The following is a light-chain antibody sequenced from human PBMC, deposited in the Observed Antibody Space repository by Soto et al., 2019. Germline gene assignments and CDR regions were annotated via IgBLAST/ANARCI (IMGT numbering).Light chain of an antibody. CDR3: QQYGSSPPRT. Sequence: EIVLTQSPGTLSLSPGDRATLSCRASQSVRSSSLAWYQQKPGQAPRLLIYGATSRATGIPDRFSGSGSGTAVTTTISGLEPADFAVYYCQQYGSSPPRTFGQGTKVEI. CDR2: GAT. V-gene: IGKV3-20*01. CDR1: QSVRSSS. J-gene: IGKJ1*01.